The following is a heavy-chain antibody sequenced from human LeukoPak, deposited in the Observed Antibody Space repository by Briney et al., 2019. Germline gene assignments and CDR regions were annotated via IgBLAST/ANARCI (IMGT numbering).Heavy chain of an antibody. Sequence: SETLSLTCTVSGGSISSSNCYWGWIRQPPGKGLEWIGSIYYSGSTYYNPSLKSRVTISVDTSKDQFSLKLSSVTAADTAVYYCARLPEYPDYWGQGTLVTVSS. CDR2: IYYSGST. J-gene: IGHJ4*02. D-gene: IGHD2/OR15-2a*01. V-gene: IGHV4-39*01. CDR1: GGSISSSNCY. CDR3: ARLPEYPDY.